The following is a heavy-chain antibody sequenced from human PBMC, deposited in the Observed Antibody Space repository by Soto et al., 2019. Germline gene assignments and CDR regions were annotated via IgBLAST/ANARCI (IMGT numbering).Heavy chain of an antibody. D-gene: IGHD6-13*01. Sequence: SETLSLTCTVSGGSISSYYWSWIRQPPVKGLEWIGYIYYSGSTNYNPSLKSRVTISVDTSKNQFSLKLSSVTAADTAVYYCASSDDSSSWEFSTLDYWGQGTLVTVS. V-gene: IGHV4-59*01. CDR1: GGSISSYY. J-gene: IGHJ4*02. CDR3: ASSDDSSSWEFSTLDY. CDR2: IYYSGST.